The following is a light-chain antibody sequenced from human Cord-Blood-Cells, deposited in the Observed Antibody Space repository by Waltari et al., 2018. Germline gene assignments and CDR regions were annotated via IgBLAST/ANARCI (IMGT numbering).Light chain of an antibody. CDR3: QQRSNWLT. CDR2: DAS. CDR1: QSVSSY. Sequence: EIVLTQSPATLSLSPGERAILSCRASQSVSSYLAWYQQKPGQAPRLLIYDASTRATGIPARFSGSGSGTDFTLTISSLEPEDFAVYYCQQRSNWLTFGPGTKVDIK. J-gene: IGKJ3*01. V-gene: IGKV3-11*01.